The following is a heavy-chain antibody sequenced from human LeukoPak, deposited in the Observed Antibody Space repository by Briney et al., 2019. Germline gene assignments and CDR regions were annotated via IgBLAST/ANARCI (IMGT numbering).Heavy chain of an antibody. CDR1: GFTYDRYG. CDR3: VTEVNSHGDFFAY. V-gene: IGHV3-23*01. CDR2: ISSDGRNT. D-gene: IGHD2-8*01. J-gene: IGHJ4*02. Sequence: GGSLRLSCAASGFTYDRYGMAWVRPTPRGRLEWVSTISSDGRNTHYTESVRGRFTTSRDDSRNTVSLQVSSLRAEDTAIYYCVTEVNSHGDFFAYWAQGIQVTVSS.